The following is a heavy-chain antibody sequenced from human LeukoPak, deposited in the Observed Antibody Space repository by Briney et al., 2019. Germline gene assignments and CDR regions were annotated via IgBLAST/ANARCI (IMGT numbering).Heavy chain of an antibody. CDR3: ARSIAGAFDI. D-gene: IGHD6-6*01. J-gene: IGHJ3*02. V-gene: IGHV3-64*01. CDR2: ISSNGGST. Sequence: GGSLRLSCAASGFTFSSYAIHWVRQAPGKGLEYVSAISSNGGSTYYANSVKGRFTISRDNSKNTLYLQMGSLRAEDMAVYYCARSIAGAFDIWGQGTMVTVSS. CDR1: GFTFSSYA.